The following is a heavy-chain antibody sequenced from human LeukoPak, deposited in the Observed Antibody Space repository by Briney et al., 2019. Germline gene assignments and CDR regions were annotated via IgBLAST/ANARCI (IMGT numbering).Heavy chain of an antibody. D-gene: IGHD2-2*01. Sequence: SVKVSCKASGGTFSSYAISWVRQAPGQGLEWMGRIIPILGIANYAQKFQGRVTITADKSTSTAFMELSSLRSEDTAVYYCARERIIVVVPAAINYFDYWGQGTLVTVSS. CDR1: GGTFSSYA. CDR2: IIPILGIA. V-gene: IGHV1-69*04. J-gene: IGHJ4*02. CDR3: ARERIIVVVPAAINYFDY.